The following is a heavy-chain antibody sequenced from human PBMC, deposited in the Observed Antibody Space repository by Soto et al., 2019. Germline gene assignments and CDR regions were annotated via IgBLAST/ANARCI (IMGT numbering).Heavy chain of an antibody. Sequence: ASVKVSCKASGGTFSSYAISWVRQAPGQGLEWMGGIIPIFGTANYAQKFQGRVTITADESTSTAYMELSSLRSEDTAVYYCARVPNNWNYGYYYYGMDVWGQGTTVTAP. J-gene: IGHJ6*02. CDR1: GGTFSSYA. CDR2: IIPIFGTA. V-gene: IGHV1-69*13. CDR3: ARVPNNWNYGYYYYGMDV. D-gene: IGHD1-7*01.